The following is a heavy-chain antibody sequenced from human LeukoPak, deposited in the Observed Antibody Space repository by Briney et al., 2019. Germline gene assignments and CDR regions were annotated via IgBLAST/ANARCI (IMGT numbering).Heavy chain of an antibody. Sequence: GGSLRLSCAASGFTFSSYSMNWVRQAPGKGPEWVSSISSSSSYIYYADSVKGRFTISRDNAKNSLYLQMNSLRAEDTAVYYCARDRGYYDSSGYYYADAHDYWGQGTLVTVSS. CDR3: ARDRGYYDSSGYYYADAHDY. V-gene: IGHV3-21*01. D-gene: IGHD3-22*01. CDR2: ISSSSSYI. CDR1: GFTFSSYS. J-gene: IGHJ4*02.